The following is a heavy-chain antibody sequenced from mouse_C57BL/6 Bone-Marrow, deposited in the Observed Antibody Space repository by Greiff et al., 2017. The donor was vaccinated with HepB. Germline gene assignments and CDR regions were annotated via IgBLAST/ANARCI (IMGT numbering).Heavy chain of an antibody. Sequence: EVMLVESGGGLVQPGGSLKLSCAASGFTFSDYYMYWVRQTPEKRLEWVAYISNGGGSTYYPDTVKGRFTISRDNAKNTLYLQMSRLKSEDTAMYYCARPLDSSGPPWFAYWGQGTLVTVSA. J-gene: IGHJ3*01. V-gene: IGHV5-12*01. CDR3: ARPLDSSGPPWFAY. D-gene: IGHD3-2*02. CDR2: ISNGGGST. CDR1: GFTFSDYY.